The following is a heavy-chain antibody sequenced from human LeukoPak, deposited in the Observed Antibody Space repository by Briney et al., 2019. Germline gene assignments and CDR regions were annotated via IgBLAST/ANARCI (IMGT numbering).Heavy chain of an antibody. V-gene: IGHV3-21*01. J-gene: IGHJ4*02. D-gene: IGHD4-23*01. Sequence: GGSLRLCCAASGFTFSSYSMNWVRHAPGKGLEGVSSISSSSSYIYYADSVKGRFTISRDNAKNSLYLQMNSLRAEDTAVYYCARASPRGGNPSPVDYWGQGTLVTVSS. CDR1: GFTFSSYS. CDR3: ARASPRGGNPSPVDY. CDR2: ISSSSSYI.